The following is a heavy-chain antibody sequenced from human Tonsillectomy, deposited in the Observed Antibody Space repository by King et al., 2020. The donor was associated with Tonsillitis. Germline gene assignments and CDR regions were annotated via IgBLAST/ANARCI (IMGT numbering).Heavy chain of an antibody. CDR1: GFTFSSYW. D-gene: IGHD2-8*01. V-gene: IGHV3-74*01. Sequence: VQLVESGGGLVQPGGSLRLSCAASGFTFSSYWMHWVRQAPGKGLVWVSRINSDGSSTSYADSVKGRVTISRDNAKNTLYLQMNSLRAGDTAVYYCARDGGGLEEPGVAFDIWGQGKMVTVPS. J-gene: IGHJ3*02. CDR3: ARDGGGLEEPGVAFDI. CDR2: INSDGSST.